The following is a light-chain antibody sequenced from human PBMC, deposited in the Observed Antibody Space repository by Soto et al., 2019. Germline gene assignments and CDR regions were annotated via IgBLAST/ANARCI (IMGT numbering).Light chain of an antibody. Sequence: NFMLTQPHSVSESPGKTVTISCTRSSGSIASNYVQWYQQRPGSAPTTVIYEDNQRPSGVPDRCSGSIDSSSNSASLTISGLKTEDEADYYWQSYDSSNLWVFGGGTKGTVL. CDR3: QSYDSSNLWV. CDR2: EDN. V-gene: IGLV6-57*03. J-gene: IGLJ3*02. CDR1: SGSIASNY.